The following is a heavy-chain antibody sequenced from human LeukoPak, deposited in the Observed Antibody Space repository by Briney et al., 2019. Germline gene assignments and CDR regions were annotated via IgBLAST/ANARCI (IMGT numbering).Heavy chain of an antibody. CDR2: IRYDGSNK. D-gene: IGHD3-22*01. V-gene: IGHV3-30*02. CDR3: AKGDYYDSSGPWPFY. Sequence: PGGSLTLSCAASGFTFSSYGMHWVRQAPGKGLEWVAFIRYDGSNKYYADSVKGRFTISRDNSKNTLYLQMNSLRAEDTAVYYCAKGDYYDSSGPWPFYWGQGTLVTVSS. CDR1: GFTFSSYG. J-gene: IGHJ4*02.